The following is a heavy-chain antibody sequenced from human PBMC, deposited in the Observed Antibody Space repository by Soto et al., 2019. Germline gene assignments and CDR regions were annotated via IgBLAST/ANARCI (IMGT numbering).Heavy chain of an antibody. CDR3: ARDHDRTSWYFDP. V-gene: IGHV4-59*01. CDR2: IFYSGTT. CDR1: GASISDYY. D-gene: IGHD2-2*01. J-gene: IGHJ5*02. Sequence: SETLSLTCTVSGASISDYYWSWIRQSPGKGLEWIGYIFYSGTTNYNPSLKSRVTMSVDTSKNQFSLKLSSVSAADTAMYFCARDHDRTSWYFDPWGQGTLVTVSS.